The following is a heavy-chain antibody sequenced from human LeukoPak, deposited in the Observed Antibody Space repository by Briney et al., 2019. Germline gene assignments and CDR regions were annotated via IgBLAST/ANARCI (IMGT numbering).Heavy chain of an antibody. CDR1: GFTFSSYA. D-gene: IGHD6-6*01. CDR3: ARIGYSSSSFDY. J-gene: IGHJ4*02. Sequence: PGGSLRLSCAASGFTFSSYAMSWVRQAPGKGLEWVSAISGSGGSTYYADSVKGRFTISRDNAKKSVYLQMNSLRVEDTAMYYCARIGYSSSSFDYWGQGILVTVSS. CDR2: ISGSGGST. V-gene: IGHV3-23*01.